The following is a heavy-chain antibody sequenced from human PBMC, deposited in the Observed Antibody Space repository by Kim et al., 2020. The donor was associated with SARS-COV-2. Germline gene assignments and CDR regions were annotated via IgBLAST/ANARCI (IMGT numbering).Heavy chain of an antibody. Sequence: GGSLRLSCAASGFTFSNAWMSWVRQAPGKGLEWVGRIKSKTDGGTTDYAAPVKGRLTITRDDSKNTLYLQMNSLKTEDTAVYYCTTGYYYDYSGYYYGLDDCGEGTLVAVSS. J-gene: IGHJ4*02. V-gene: IGHV3-15*01. CDR1: GFTFSNAW. D-gene: IGHD3-22*01. CDR3: TTGYYYDYSGYYYGLDD. CDR2: IKSKTDGGTT.